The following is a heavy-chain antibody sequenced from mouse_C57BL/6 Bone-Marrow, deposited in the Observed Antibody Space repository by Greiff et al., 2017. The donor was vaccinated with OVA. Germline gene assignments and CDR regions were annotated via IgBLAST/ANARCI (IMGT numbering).Heavy chain of an antibody. CDR1: GYTFTDYE. D-gene: IGHD2-2*01. CDR2: IDPETGGT. Sequence: VQGVESGAELVRPGASVTLSCKASGYTFTDYEMHWVKQTPVHGLEWIGAIDPETGGTAYNQKFKGKAILTADKSSSTAYMELRSLTSEDSAVYYCTRWLPSWFAYWGQGTLVTVSA. CDR3: TRWLPSWFAY. J-gene: IGHJ3*01. V-gene: IGHV1-15*01.